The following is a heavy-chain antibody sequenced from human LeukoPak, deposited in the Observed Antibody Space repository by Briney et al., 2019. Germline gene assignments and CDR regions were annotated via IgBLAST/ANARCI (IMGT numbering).Heavy chain of an antibody. V-gene: IGHV4-39*01. D-gene: IGHD3-16*01. CDR2: IYYSGST. CDR3: ARQIRDLGDYFDY. J-gene: IGHJ4*02. CDR1: GGSISSYY. Sequence: SSETLSLTCTVSGGSISSYYWGWIRQPPGKGLEWIGSIYYSGSTYYNPSLESRVTISVDTSKNQFSLKLSSVTAADTAVYYCARQIRDLGDYFDYWGQGTLVTVSS.